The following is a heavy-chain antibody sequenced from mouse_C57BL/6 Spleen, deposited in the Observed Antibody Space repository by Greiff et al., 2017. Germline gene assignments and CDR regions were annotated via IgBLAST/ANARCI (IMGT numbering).Heavy chain of an antibody. Sequence: VQLQESGPGLVAPSQSLSITCTVSGFSLTSYAISWVRQPPGKGLEWLGVIWTGGGTNYNSALKSRLSISKDNSKSQVFLKMNSLQTDDTARYYCARIPPYYYGSSYWYFDVWGTGTTVTVSS. CDR1: GFSLTSYA. V-gene: IGHV2-9-1*01. J-gene: IGHJ1*03. CDR3: ARIPPYYYGSSYWYFDV. D-gene: IGHD1-1*01. CDR2: IWTGGGT.